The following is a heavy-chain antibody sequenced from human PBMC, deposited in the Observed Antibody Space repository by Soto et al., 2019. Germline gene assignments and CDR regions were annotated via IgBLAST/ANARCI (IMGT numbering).Heavy chain of an antibody. Sequence: GESLKISCKGSGYSFTSYWIGWVRQMPGKGLEWMGIIYPGDSDTRYSPSFQGQVTISADKSISTAYLQWSSLKASDTAMYYCARAPALRIYDFWSGEPYYYYYMDVWGKGTTVTVSS. CDR3: ARAPALRIYDFWSGEPYYYYYMDV. D-gene: IGHD3-3*01. CDR1: GYSFTSYW. J-gene: IGHJ6*03. V-gene: IGHV5-51*01. CDR2: IYPGDSDT.